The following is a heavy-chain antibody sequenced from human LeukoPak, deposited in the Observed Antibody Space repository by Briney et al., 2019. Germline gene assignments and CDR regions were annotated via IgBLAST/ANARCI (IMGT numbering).Heavy chain of an antibody. V-gene: IGHV3-21*04. J-gene: IGHJ4*02. D-gene: IGHD2-8*02. Sequence: GGSLRLSCAASGFTFSSYSMNWVRQAPGKGLEWVSSISSSSSYIYYADSVKGRFTISRHNAKNSLYLQMNSLRAEDTAIYYCATYRQVLLPFESWGQGTLVTVSS. CDR1: GFTFSSYS. CDR2: ISSSSSYI. CDR3: ATYRQVLLPFES.